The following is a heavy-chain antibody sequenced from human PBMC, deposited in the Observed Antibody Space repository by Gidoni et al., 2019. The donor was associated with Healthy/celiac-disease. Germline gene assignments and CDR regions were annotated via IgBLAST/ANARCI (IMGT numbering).Heavy chain of an antibody. Sequence: QVQLQESGPGLVKPSETMSRTCTVSGGSISSYYWSWIRQPAGKGLEWIGRIYTSGSTNSNPSLKSRVTMSVDTSKNLFSLKLSSVTAADTAVYYCAGVSSWALTFNRGYYYYMDVWGKGTTVTVSS. V-gene: IGHV4-4*07. J-gene: IGHJ6*03. CDR2: IYTSGST. CDR1: GGSISSYY. CDR3: AGVSSWALTFNRGYYYYMDV. D-gene: IGHD2-15*01.